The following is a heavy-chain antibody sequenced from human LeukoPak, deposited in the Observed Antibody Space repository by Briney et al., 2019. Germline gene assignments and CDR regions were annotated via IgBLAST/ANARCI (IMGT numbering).Heavy chain of an antibody. CDR3: ARETENDDIVVVPAPSRWFDP. Sequence: PSETLSLTCAVSGYSISSGYYWGWIRQPPGKGLEWIGSIYHSGSTYYNPSLKSRVTISVDTSKNQFSLKLSSVTAADTAVYYCARETENDDIVVVPAPSRWFDPWGQGTLVTVSS. CDR2: IYHSGST. CDR1: GYSISSGYY. D-gene: IGHD2-2*01. V-gene: IGHV4-38-2*02. J-gene: IGHJ5*02.